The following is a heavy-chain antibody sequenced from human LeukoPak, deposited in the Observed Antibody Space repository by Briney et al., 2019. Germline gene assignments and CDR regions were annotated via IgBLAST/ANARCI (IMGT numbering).Heavy chain of an antibody. CDR2: INHSGST. J-gene: IGHJ4*02. CDR3: ARGASYYYGSGSYFVY. D-gene: IGHD3-10*01. CDR1: GGSFSGYY. Sequence: PSENLSLTCAVYGGSFSGYYWSWIRQPPGKGLEWIGEINHSGSTNYNPSLKSRVTISVDTSKNQFSLKLSSVTAADTAVYYCARGASYYYGSGSYFVYWGQGTLVTVSS. V-gene: IGHV4-34*01.